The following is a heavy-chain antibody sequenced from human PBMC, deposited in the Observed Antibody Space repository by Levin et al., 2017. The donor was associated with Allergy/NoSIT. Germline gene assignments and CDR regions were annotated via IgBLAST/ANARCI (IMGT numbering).Heavy chain of an antibody. CDR1: GESLSGAY. CDR3: ARIQQLAAPRDY. CDR2: INHSGST. Sequence: PSETLSLTCAVHGESLSGAYWNWIRQPPGKGLEWIGEINHSGSTSYNPSLKSRVTMSVDTSKNQFSLKLSSVTAADTAVYYCARIQQLAAPRDYWGQGTLVTVSS. D-gene: IGHD1-1*01. J-gene: IGHJ4*02. V-gene: IGHV4-34*01.